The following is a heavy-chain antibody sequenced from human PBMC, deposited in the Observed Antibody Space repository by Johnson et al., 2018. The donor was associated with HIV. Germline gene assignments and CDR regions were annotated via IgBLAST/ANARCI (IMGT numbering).Heavy chain of an antibody. Sequence: VQLVESGGGVVQPGRSLRLSCAASRFTLSDSYMTWIRQAPGKGREGVSYFRSSGIPLYYADSVKCRFTISRDNAKNSLYLQMNNLRVEDTAVYYCASEVEYSILGGVWGQGTMVTVSS. CDR1: RFTLSDSY. CDR2: FRSSGIPL. J-gene: IGHJ3*01. D-gene: IGHD6-6*01. V-gene: IGHV3-11*04. CDR3: ASEVEYSILGGV.